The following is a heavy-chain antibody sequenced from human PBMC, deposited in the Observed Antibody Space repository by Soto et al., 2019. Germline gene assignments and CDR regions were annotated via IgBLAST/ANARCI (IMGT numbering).Heavy chain of an antibody. CDR1: GYTFVNHG. Sequence: QVQLMQSGAEVKEPGASVKVSCKASGYTFVNHGVSWVRQAPGQGLEWMGWIKVSTGITNYAGNFQCRVTMTTDTSTSTVYMELRSLRSADTAVYFCARHYSSAWHFVFDSWGQGTRVTVSS. CDR3: ARHYSSAWHFVFDS. J-gene: IGHJ4*02. CDR2: IKVSTGIT. V-gene: IGHV1-18*01. D-gene: IGHD6-19*01.